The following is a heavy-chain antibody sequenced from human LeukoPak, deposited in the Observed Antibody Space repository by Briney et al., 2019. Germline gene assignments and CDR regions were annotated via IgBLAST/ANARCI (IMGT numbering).Heavy chain of an antibody. CDR1: GFTFSRYA. Sequence: PGGSLRLSCAACGFTFSRYAMSWVRQAPGKGLEWVSAISGSGGSTYYADSVKGRFTISRDNTKNTLYLQINSLRAEDTAVYYCARGSFIAGASRGAFDLWGQGTMVTVSS. J-gene: IGHJ3*01. D-gene: IGHD1-26*01. CDR2: ISGSGGST. V-gene: IGHV3-23*01. CDR3: ARGSFIAGASRGAFDL.